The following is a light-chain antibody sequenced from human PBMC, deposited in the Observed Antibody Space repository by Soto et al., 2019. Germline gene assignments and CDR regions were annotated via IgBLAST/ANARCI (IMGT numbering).Light chain of an antibody. CDR1: QSVSSSH. J-gene: IGKJ4*01. CDR2: GAS. V-gene: IGKV3-20*01. CDR3: QHYGTSTPALT. Sequence: DIVVTQSPGTLSLPPGERAILSCSASQSVSSSHLAWYQQKPGQAPRLLIYGASSRATGIPDRFSGSGSGTDFSLTISRLEPEDFAVYYCQHYGTSTPALTFGGGTKVEIK.